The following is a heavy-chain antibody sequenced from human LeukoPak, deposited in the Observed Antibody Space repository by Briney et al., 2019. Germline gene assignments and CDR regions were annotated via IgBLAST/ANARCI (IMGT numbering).Heavy chain of an antibody. J-gene: IGHJ5*02. CDR1: GGSFSGYY. Sequence: KPSETLSLTCAVYGGSFSGYYWSWIRQPPGKGLEWIGEINHSGSTNYNPSLKSRVTISVDTSKNQFSLKLSSVTAADTAVYYCARPLVSPRRTYYDILTGSCWFDPWGQGTLVTVSS. CDR2: INHSGST. D-gene: IGHD3-9*01. CDR3: ARPLVSPRRTYYDILTGSCWFDP. V-gene: IGHV4-34*01.